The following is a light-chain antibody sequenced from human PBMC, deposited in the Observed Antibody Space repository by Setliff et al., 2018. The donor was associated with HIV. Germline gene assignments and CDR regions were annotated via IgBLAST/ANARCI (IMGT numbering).Light chain of an antibody. CDR3: CPYAGSYLYV. CDR1: TSDIGNFNL. V-gene: IGLV2-23*02. J-gene: IGLJ1*01. Sequence: QSVLAQPASVSGSPGQSITISCTGTTSDIGNFNLVSWYQQHPGKAPKLMICEVSKRPSGVSDRFSGSKSANTASLTISGLQAEDEADYYCCPYAGSYLYVFGTGTKVTVL. CDR2: EVS.